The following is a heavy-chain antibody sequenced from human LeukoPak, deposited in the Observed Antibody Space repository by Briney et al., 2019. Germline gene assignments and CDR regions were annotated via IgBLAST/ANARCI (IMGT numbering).Heavy chain of an antibody. D-gene: IGHD2-15*01. CDR2: LKSKTDGGTI. CDR3: TTGQVAATGEDYSYYGTDV. CDR1: GFNIDNAW. Sequence: GGSLRLSCAVSGFNIDNAWMSWVSQAPGKGLEWVGRLKSKTDGGTIDYAAPVKGRFTISRDDSKTTLYLEMNSLKTEDTAVYYCTTGQVAATGEDYSYYGTDVWGQGTTVTVSS. J-gene: IGHJ6*02. V-gene: IGHV3-15*01.